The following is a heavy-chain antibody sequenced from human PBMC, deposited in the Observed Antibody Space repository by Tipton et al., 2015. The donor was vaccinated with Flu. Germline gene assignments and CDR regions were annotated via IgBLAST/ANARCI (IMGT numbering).Heavy chain of an antibody. J-gene: IGHJ4*02. CDR3: ARAPSPRVRRFDY. CDR2: INHSGGT. D-gene: IGHD2-2*01. Sequence: TLSLTCAVYGGSFSGYYWSWIRQPPGKGLEWIGEINHSGGTNYNPSLKSRVTISVDTSKNQFSLKLSSVTAADTAVYYCARAPSPRVRRFDYWGQGTLVTVSS. V-gene: IGHV4-34*01. CDR1: GGSFSGYY.